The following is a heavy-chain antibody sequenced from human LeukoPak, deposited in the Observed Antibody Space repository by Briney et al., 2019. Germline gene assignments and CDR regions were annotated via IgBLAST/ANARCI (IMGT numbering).Heavy chain of an antibody. D-gene: IGHD6-13*01. CDR1: GFTIGGFA. J-gene: IGHJ4*02. Sequence: GGSLRLSCAASGFTIGGFAMTWVRQAPGKGLEWVAVISYDGSNKYYADSVKGRFTISRDNSKNTLYLQMNSLRAEDTAVYYCARFQSSSWRNYWGQGTLVTVSS. CDR2: ISYDGSNK. CDR3: ARFQSSSWRNY. V-gene: IGHV3-30*03.